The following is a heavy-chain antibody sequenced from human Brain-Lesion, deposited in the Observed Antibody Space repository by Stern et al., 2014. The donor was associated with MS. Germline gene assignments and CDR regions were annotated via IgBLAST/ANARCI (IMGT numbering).Heavy chain of an antibody. J-gene: IGHJ5*02. D-gene: IGHD2-15*01. CDR1: GGSVSSTSYA. CDR2: IYYSGNT. V-gene: IGHV4-39*01. Sequence: QLVESGPGLVKPSETLSLTCTVAGGSVSSTSYAWAWIRQPPGKGLEWIGTIYYSGNTSSGPSLKSRLTISQDPPKNQFPLQLRLVTAADTAVYYCAGEEDIRYCSGGSCTGNWFDPWGQGTLVTVSS. CDR3: AGEEDIRYCSGGSCTGNWFDP.